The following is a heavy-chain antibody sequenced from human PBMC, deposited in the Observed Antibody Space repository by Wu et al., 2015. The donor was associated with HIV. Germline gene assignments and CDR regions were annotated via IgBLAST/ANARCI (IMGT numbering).Heavy chain of an antibody. V-gene: IGHV1-8*01. Sequence: QVQLVQSGAEVKKPGASVKISCKAFGYSFTTYDINWVRQAPGQGLEWMGWMNHIGNTGYPQKFQDTLTMTGDTSTNTAFLELRSLTFEDTAVYYCVRDGFGNAFDIWGPRDNGHRLF. CDR1: GYSFTTYD. J-gene: IGHJ3*02. D-gene: IGHD2-15*01. CDR2: MNHIGNT. CDR3: VRDGFGNAFDI.